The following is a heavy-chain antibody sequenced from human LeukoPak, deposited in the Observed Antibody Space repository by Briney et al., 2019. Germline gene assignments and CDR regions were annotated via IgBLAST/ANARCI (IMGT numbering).Heavy chain of an antibody. Sequence: GGSLRLSCAASGFTFSSYAMSWVRQAPGKGLEWVSAISGSGGSTYYADSVKGRFTIPRDNSKNTLYLQMNSLRAEDTAVYYCAKVGGYYYDSSGYYPMGCWGQGTLVTVSS. CDR2: ISGSGGST. CDR3: AKVGGYYYDSSGYYPMGC. CDR1: GFTFSSYA. V-gene: IGHV3-23*01. J-gene: IGHJ4*02. D-gene: IGHD3-22*01.